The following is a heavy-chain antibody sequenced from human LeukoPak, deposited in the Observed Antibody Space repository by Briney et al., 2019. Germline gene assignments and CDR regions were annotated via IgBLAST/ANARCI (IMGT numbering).Heavy chain of an antibody. D-gene: IGHD3-22*01. CDR2: INPNSGGT. CDR3: ARDDSSGYGARHMDV. J-gene: IGHJ6*03. Sequence: GASVKVSCKASGYTFTGYYMHWVRQAPGQGLEWMGWINPNSGGTNYAQKFQGRVTMTRDTSISTAYMELSRLRSDDTAVYYCARDDSSGYGARHMDVWGKGTTVTISS. CDR1: GYTFTGYY. V-gene: IGHV1-2*02.